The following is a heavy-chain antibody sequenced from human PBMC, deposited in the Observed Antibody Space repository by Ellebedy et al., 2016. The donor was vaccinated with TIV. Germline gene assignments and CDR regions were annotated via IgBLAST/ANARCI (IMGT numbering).Heavy chain of an antibody. V-gene: IGHV3-33*01. J-gene: IGHJ4*02. CDR3: ARDWAKLVATPMGLGY. Sequence: GESLKISCAASGFTFSSYGMHWVRQAPGKGLEWVAVIWYDGSNKYYADSVKGRFTISRDNSKNTLYLQMNSLRAEDTAVYYCARDWAKLVATPMGLGYWGQGTLVTVSS. D-gene: IGHD5-12*01. CDR2: IWYDGSNK. CDR1: GFTFSSYG.